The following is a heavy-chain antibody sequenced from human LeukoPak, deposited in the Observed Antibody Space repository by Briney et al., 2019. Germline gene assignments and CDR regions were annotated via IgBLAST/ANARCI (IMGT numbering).Heavy chain of an antibody. Sequence: SETLSLTCTVSGGSISSYYWSWIRQPPGKGLELIGYIYYSGSTNYNPSLKSRVTISVDTSKNQLSLKLSSVTAADTAVYYCAGGERWFDPWGQGTLVTVSS. J-gene: IGHJ5*02. CDR3: AGGERWFDP. CDR2: IYYSGST. V-gene: IGHV4-59*01. CDR1: GGSISSYY.